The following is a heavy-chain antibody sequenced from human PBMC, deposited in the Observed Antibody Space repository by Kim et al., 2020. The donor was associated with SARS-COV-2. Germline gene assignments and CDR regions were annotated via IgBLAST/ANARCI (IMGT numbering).Heavy chain of an antibody. Sequence: ASVKVSCKASGYTFTSYGISWVRQAPGQGLEWMGWISAYNGNTNYAQKLQGRVTMTTDTSTSTAYMELRSLRSDDTAVYYCARDEYTNSRFLEWLLDYYYYGMDVWGQGTTVTVSS. CDR3: ARDEYTNSRFLEWLLDYYYYGMDV. J-gene: IGHJ6*02. V-gene: IGHV1-18*01. D-gene: IGHD3-3*01. CDR1: GYTFTSYG. CDR2: ISAYNGNT.